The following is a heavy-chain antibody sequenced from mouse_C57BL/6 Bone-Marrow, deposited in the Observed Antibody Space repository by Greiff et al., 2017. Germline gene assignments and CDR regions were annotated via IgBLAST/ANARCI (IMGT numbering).Heavy chain of an antibody. V-gene: IGHV1-26*01. CDR2: INPNNGGT. Sequence: VQLQQSGPELVKPGASVKISCKASGYTFTDYYMNWVKQSHGQSLEWIGDINPNNGGTSYNQKFKGKATLTVDKSSSTAYMELRSLTSEDSAVYYCARKEPIDYWGQGTTLTVSS. J-gene: IGHJ2*01. CDR3: ARKEPIDY. CDR1: GYTFTDYY.